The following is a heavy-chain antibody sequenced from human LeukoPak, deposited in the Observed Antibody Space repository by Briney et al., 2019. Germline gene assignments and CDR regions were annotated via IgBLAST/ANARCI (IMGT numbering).Heavy chain of an antibody. V-gene: IGHV3-30*03. D-gene: IGHD3-22*01. J-gene: IGHJ4*02. CDR3: AREVGHYYDSSGYYYDHGLDY. CDR1: GFTFSSYG. Sequence: GGSLRLSCAASGFTFSSYGMHWVRQAPGKGLGWVAVISYDGSNKYYADSVKGRFTISRDNSKNTLYLQMNSLRAEDTAVYYCAREVGHYYDSSGYYYDHGLDYWGQGTLVTVSS. CDR2: ISYDGSNK.